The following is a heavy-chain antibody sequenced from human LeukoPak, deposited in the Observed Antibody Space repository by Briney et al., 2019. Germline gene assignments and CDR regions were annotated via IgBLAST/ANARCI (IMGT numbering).Heavy chain of an antibody. Sequence: SQTLSLTCTVSGGSISSGGYSWSWLRQHPGKGLEWIGYIYYSGSTYYNPSLKSRVTISVDTSKNQFSLKLSSVTAADTAVYYCASPYCSSTSCYIYAFDIWGQGTMVTVSS. CDR3: ASPYCSSTSCYIYAFDI. V-gene: IGHV4-31*03. D-gene: IGHD2-2*02. CDR2: IYYSGST. CDR1: GGSISSGGYS. J-gene: IGHJ3*02.